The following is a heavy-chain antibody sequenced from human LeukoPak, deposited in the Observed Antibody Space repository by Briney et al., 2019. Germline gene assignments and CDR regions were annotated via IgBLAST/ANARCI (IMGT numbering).Heavy chain of an antibody. D-gene: IGHD6-6*01. CDR2: ISWNSGSI. CDR1: GFTFDDYA. Sequence: GRSLRLSCAASGFTFDDYAMHWVRQAPGKGLEWVSGISWNSGSIGYADSVKGRFTISRDNAKNSLYLQMNSLRAEDMALYYCAKALREQLSGPGFDYWGQGTLVTVSS. J-gene: IGHJ4*02. V-gene: IGHV3-9*03. CDR3: AKALREQLSGPGFDY.